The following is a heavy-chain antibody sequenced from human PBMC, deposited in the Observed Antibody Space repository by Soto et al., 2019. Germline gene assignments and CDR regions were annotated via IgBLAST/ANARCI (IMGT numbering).Heavy chain of an antibody. J-gene: IGHJ3*02. CDR2: LSSRGFST. D-gene: IGHD2-8*01. Sequence: EVQLLESGGDLVQPGGSLRLSCAASGFTFNDYALTWVRQVPGKGLEWVSSLSSRGFSTHYAESVEGRFTISRDNIKNTVYLQMNSLRAEDTAVYYCARDRAVYCSNGICRDAFDIWGQGTLVTVSS. V-gene: IGHV3-23*01. CDR3: ARDRAVYCSNGICRDAFDI. CDR1: GFTFNDYA.